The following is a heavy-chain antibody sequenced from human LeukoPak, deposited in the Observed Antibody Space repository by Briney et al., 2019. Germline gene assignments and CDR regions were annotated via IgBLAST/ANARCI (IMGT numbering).Heavy chain of an antibody. CDR2: INPDGSEK. J-gene: IGHJ6*02. CDR1: GFILSDHY. V-gene: IGHV3-7*05. Sequence: GASLKLSCKASGFILSDHYMDWVRQAPGKGLEWVAMINPDGSEKYYVDSVKGLFTISRENAKNSFYLQMTSLTDEDTAVYYCTSDVSGDTNSGPRMDVWGQGTTVTVS. CDR3: TSDVSGDTNSGPRMDV. D-gene: IGHD1-26*01.